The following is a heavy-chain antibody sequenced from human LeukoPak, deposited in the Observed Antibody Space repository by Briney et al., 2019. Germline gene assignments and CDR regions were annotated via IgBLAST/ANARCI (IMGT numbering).Heavy chain of an antibody. CDR1: GGSFSGYY. J-gene: IGHJ4*02. V-gene: IGHV4-34*01. CDR3: ARGLGAYYYGSGSYLSL. Sequence: SGTLSLTCAVYGGSFSGYYWSWIRQPPGKGLEWIGEINHSGSTNYNPSLKSRVTISVDTSKNQFSLKLSSVTAADTAVYYCARGLGAYYYGSGSYLSLWGQGTLVTVSS. D-gene: IGHD3-10*01. CDR2: INHSGST.